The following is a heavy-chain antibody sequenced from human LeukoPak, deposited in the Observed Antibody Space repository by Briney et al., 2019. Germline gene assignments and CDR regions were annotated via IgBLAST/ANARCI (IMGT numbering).Heavy chain of an antibody. CDR2: ISNDGSST. Sequence: GGSLRLSCAASGFNFNNYWMHWVRQAPGKGLVWVSRISNDGSSTPYADSVKGRFTISRDNAKNTLYLQMNSLRAEDTAVYFCARAYDYWSDYAGVDVWGQGTPVTVSS. CDR3: ARAYDYWSDYAGVDV. D-gene: IGHD3-3*01. J-gene: IGHJ6*02. CDR1: GFNFNNYW. V-gene: IGHV3-74*01.